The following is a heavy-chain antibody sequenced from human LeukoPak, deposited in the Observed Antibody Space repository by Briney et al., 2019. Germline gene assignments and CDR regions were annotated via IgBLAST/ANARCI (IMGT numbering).Heavy chain of an antibody. D-gene: IGHD3-22*01. CDR3: ATYYTYYYDSSGYDFDY. CDR1: EFTFSSYA. J-gene: IGHJ4*02. CDR2: ISGSGGST. V-gene: IGHV3-23*01. Sequence: GGSLRLSCAASEFTFSSYAMSWVRQAPGKGLEWVSAISGSGGSTYYADSVKGRFTISRDNAKNSLYLQMNSLRAEDTAVYYCATYYTYYYDSSGYDFDYWGQGTLVTVSS.